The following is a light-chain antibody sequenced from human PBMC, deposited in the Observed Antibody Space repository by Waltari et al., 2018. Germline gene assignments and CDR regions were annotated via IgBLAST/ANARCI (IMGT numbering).Light chain of an antibody. CDR1: SSDVGGYNY. CDR3: CSYAGSRIHVL. J-gene: IGLJ2*01. V-gene: IGLV2-23*02. Sequence: QSALTQPASVSGSPGQSITLSCTGTSSDVGGYNYVSWYQQYPGKAPKLMIYDVSKRASGVSNRCSGSKSGNTASLTISGLQAEDEADYYCCSYAGSRIHVLFGGGTKLTVL. CDR2: DVS.